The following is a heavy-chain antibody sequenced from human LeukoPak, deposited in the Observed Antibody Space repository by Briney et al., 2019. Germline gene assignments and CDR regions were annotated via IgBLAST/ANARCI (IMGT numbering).Heavy chain of an antibody. CDR1: GFTFSSYA. CDR3: AKDRGGGSYPYGMDV. CDR2: ISGSGGST. Sequence: GGSLRLSCAASGFTFSSYAMSWVRQAPGKGLEWVSGISGSGGSTYYADSVKGRFTISRDNSKNTLYLQMNSLRAEDTAVYYCAKDRGGGSYPYGMDVWGQGTTVTVSS. J-gene: IGHJ6*02. V-gene: IGHV3-23*01. D-gene: IGHD1-26*01.